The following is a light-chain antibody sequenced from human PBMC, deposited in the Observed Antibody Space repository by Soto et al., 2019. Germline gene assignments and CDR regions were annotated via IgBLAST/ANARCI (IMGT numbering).Light chain of an antibody. CDR3: QSYDSSLL. Sequence: QSVLTQPPSVSGAPGQRVTISCTGSVSNIGAGYDVHWYQQLPGTAPKLLIYGNINRPSGVPDRFSGSKSGTSASLAITGLQAEDEADYYCQSYDSSLLFGGGTKLTVL. V-gene: IGLV1-40*01. J-gene: IGLJ2*01. CDR1: VSNIGAGYD. CDR2: GNI.